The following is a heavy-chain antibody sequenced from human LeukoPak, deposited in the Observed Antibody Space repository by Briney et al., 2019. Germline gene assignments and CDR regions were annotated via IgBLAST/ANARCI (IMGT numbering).Heavy chain of an antibody. D-gene: IGHD2-2*01. CDR2: ISSSSSYI. CDR3: ARGGKKPAASNWYFDL. CDR1: GFTFSSYS. Sequence: GGSLRLSCAASGFTFSSYSMNWVRQAPGKGLEWVSSISSSSSYIYYADSVKGRFTISRDNAKNSLYLQMNSLRAEDTALYHCARGGKKPAASNWYFDLWGRGTLVTVSS. J-gene: IGHJ2*01. V-gene: IGHV3-21*04.